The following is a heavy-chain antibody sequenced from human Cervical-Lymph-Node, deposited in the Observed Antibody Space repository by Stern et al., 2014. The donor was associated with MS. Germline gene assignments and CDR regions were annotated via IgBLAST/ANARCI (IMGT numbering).Heavy chain of an antibody. CDR1: GFTFSDYN. D-gene: IGHD5-24*01. J-gene: IGHJ4*02. CDR2: ITTSGGRT. Sequence: VQLVESGAGLVKPGGSLTLSCAASGFTFSDYNINWIRQAPGKGLEWVAYITTSGGRTHYADTVKGRFTISRDNARNSLDLQMSSLRAEDTAVYYCARDPQRRDGYNFDYWGQGALVTVSS. CDR3: ARDPQRRDGYNFDY. V-gene: IGHV3-11*01.